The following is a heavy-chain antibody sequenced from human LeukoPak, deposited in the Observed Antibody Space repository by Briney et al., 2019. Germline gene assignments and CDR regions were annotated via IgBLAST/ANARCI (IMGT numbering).Heavy chain of an antibody. V-gene: IGHV6-1*01. J-gene: IGHJ4*02. CDR2: TYYRSKWYY. CDR3: ARETRSTFDY. D-gene: IGHD5/OR15-5a*01. CDR1: GDSVSTNSAA. Sequence: SQTLSLTCAISGDSVSTNSAAWNWIRQSLSRGLEWLGRTYYRSKWYYDYALSVKSRITINPDTSKNQISLQLNSVTPEDTAVYYCARETRSTFDYWGQGTLVTVSS.